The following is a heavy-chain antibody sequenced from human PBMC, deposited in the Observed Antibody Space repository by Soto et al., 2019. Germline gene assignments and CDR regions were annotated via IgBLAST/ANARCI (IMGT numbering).Heavy chain of an antibody. CDR3: ASGDSSAWYYYGMDV. CDR1: GNTFSNYA. J-gene: IGHJ6*02. D-gene: IGHD6-19*01. V-gene: IGHV1-3*01. CDR2: INADNGNT. Sequence: EASVKVSCKASGNTFSNYAMHWVRQAPGQRLEWMAWINADNGNTYYSQKFQGRVTITRDTSTNTAYLELSSLRSEDTAVYYCASGDSSAWYYYGMDVWGLGTTVTVSS.